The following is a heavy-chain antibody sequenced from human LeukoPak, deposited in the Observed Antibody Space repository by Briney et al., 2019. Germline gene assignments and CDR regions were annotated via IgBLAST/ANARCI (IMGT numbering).Heavy chain of an antibody. CDR2: TSSSSTYI. CDR1: GFTFSSYS. CDR3: ARGFYDYVWGELDY. D-gene: IGHD3-16*01. J-gene: IGHJ4*02. Sequence: GGSLRLSCAASGFTFSSYSMNWVRQAPGKGLEWVSATSSSSTYIYYADSVKGRFTISRDNAKNSLYLQMNSLRAEDTATYYCARGFYDYVWGELDYWGQGTLVIVSS. V-gene: IGHV3-21*01.